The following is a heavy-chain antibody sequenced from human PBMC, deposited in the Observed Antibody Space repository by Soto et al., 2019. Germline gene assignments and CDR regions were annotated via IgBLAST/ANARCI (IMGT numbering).Heavy chain of an antibody. V-gene: IGHV3-73*01. D-gene: IGHD2-2*01. CDR3: IGVYCSSTSCPNYYYYYMDV. CDR1: GFTFSGSA. Sequence: GGSLRLSCAASGFTFSGSAMHWVRQASGKGLEWVGRIRSKANSYATAYAASVKGRFTISRDDSKNTAYLQMNSLKTEDTAVYYCIGVYCSSTSCPNYYYYYMDVWGKGTTVTVSS. J-gene: IGHJ6*03. CDR2: IRSKANSYAT.